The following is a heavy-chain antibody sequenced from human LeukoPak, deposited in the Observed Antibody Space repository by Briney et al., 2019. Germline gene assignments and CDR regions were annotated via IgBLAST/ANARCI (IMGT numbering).Heavy chain of an antibody. D-gene: IGHD4/OR15-4a*01. CDR3: ARDAGATAY. CDR2: IHYSGST. J-gene: IGHJ4*02. Sequence: SETLSLTCTVSGVSISTDYWTWVRQSPGKGLEWIGYIHYSGSTSYDPSLKSRVTISVDTSKNQFSLKLTSVTSADTAVYYCARDAGATAYWGQGALVTVSS. V-gene: IGHV4-59*13. CDR1: GVSISTDY.